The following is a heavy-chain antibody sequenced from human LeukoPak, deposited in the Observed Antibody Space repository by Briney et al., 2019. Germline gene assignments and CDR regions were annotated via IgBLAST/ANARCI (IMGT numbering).Heavy chain of an antibody. CDR3: ARVGGRVAADD. Sequence: GGSLRLSCAASGFTFSSYSMNWVRQAPGKGLEWVSYISSSSSTIYYADSVKGRFTISRDNAKNPLYLQMNSLRAEDTAVYYCARVGGRVAADDWGQGTLVTVSS. V-gene: IGHV3-48*01. D-gene: IGHD6-13*01. J-gene: IGHJ4*02. CDR2: ISSSSSTI. CDR1: GFTFSSYS.